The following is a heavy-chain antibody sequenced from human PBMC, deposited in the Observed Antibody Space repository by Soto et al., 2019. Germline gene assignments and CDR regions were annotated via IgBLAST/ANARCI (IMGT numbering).Heavy chain of an antibody. Sequence: PGGSLRLSCAASGFAFDYYSLHWVRQAPGKGLEWVSLISWDGHSTYYADSVKGRFIISRDNSKNSLYLQMNSLRSEDAAIYYCAKSQTRIAVAANLGYWGQGT. V-gene: IGHV3-43*01. CDR2: ISWDGHST. D-gene: IGHD6-19*01. J-gene: IGHJ4*02. CDR1: GFAFDYYS. CDR3: AKSQTRIAVAANLGY.